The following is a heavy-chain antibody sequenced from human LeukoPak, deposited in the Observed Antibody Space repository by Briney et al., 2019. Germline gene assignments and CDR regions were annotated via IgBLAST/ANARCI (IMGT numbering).Heavy chain of an antibody. CDR1: GGTFSSYA. D-gene: IGHD2-8*01. J-gene: IGHJ4*02. CDR3: ARIPPGGTSPPDY. CDR2: IIPIFGTA. Sequence: SVKVSCKASGGTFSSYAISWVRQAPGQGLEWMGGIIPIFGTANYAQKFQGRVTITTDESTSTACMELSSLGSEDTAVYYCARIPPGGTSPPDYWGQGTLVTVSS. V-gene: IGHV1-69*05.